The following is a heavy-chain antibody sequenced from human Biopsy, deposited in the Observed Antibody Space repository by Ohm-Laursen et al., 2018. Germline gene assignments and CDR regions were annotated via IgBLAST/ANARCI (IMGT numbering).Heavy chain of an antibody. J-gene: IGHJ4*02. V-gene: IGHV3-21*01. Sequence: SLRLSYAASGFSFSIYSMNWVRQAPGKGLEWVSFISSSSSYIYYADSVKGRFTVSRDNARDSLYLQMNSLRAEDTAVYYCARDVRPVTMIAEGDFDYWGQGSLGTVS. CDR2: ISSSSSYI. CDR3: ARDVRPVTMIAEGDFDY. CDR1: GFSFSIYS. D-gene: IGHD3-22*01.